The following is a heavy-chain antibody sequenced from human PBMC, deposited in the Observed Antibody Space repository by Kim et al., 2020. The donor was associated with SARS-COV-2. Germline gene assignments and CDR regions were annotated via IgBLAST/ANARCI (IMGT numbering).Heavy chain of an antibody. D-gene: IGHD3-3*01. CDR3: VRATFWAFDG. CDR1: GFTLSLYS. CDR2: ISGSGTIT. V-gene: IGHV3-48*04. Sequence: GGSLRLSCATSGFTLSLYSMHWVRQSPGKGLEWVSHISGSGTITKHADSVRGRFTISRDNAKNSLFLQVNGLRADDTAVYYCVRATFWAFDGCGQGTL. J-gene: IGHJ3*01.